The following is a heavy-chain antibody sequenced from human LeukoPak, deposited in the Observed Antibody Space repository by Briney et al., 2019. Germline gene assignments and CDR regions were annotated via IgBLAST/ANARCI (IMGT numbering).Heavy chain of an antibody. CDR1: GFTFSSYA. Sequence: GGSLRLSCAASGFTFSSYAMSWVRQAPGKGLEWVSAISGSGGSTYYADSVKGRFTISRDNSKNTLYLQMNSLRAEDTAVYYCAKGDGDIVVVVAAYYFDYWGQGTLVTVSS. J-gene: IGHJ4*02. D-gene: IGHD2-15*01. CDR2: ISGSGGST. V-gene: IGHV3-23*01. CDR3: AKGDGDIVVVVAAYYFDY.